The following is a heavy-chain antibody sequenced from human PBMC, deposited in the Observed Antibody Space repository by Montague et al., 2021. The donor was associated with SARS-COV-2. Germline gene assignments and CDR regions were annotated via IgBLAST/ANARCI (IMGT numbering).Heavy chain of an antibody. CDR1: GGSFSTYS. D-gene: IGHD3-10*01. V-gene: IGHV4-34*01. J-gene: IGHJ6*03. CDR2: IHHGGST. CDR3: ARLGDGVVPSPILGVGPYYSYYYMDV. Sequence: SETLPLICAVHGGSFSTYSWNWIRQPPGKGLEWIGEIHHGGSTNYNPSLKSRVTISADTSKNQFSLKLTSVAAADTAVYYCARLGDGVVPSPILGVGPYYSYYYMDVWGKGTTVTVSS.